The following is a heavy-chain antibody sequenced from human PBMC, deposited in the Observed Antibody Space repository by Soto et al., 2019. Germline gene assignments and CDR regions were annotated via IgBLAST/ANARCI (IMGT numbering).Heavy chain of an antibody. CDR1: GFTFSNFG. J-gene: IGHJ6*02. Sequence: GGSLRLSCEASGFTFSNFGMNWVRQAPGKGLEWVARVWYDGSSKYYVDSVKGRFTISRDNSKETVYLQMNSLRAEDTGVYYCAREIDSNYDGMDAWGQRTTVPVSS. CDR3: AREIDSNYDGMDA. CDR2: VWYDGSSK. V-gene: IGHV3-33*01. D-gene: IGHD4-4*01.